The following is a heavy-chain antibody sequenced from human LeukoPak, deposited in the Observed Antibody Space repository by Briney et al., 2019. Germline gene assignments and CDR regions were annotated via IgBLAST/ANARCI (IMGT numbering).Heavy chain of an antibody. V-gene: IGHV1-3*01. CDR3: ARRYDRGSFDI. Sequence: GASVKLSCKASGYTFTNYALHWVRQAPGQSLEWMGWINAGNGNTKYSQKFQGRVTITRDTSASSAYMDLSSLRSEDTAVYYCARRYDRGSFDIWGQGTMVTVSS. J-gene: IGHJ3*02. CDR1: GYTFTNYA. D-gene: IGHD3-10*02. CDR2: INAGNGNT.